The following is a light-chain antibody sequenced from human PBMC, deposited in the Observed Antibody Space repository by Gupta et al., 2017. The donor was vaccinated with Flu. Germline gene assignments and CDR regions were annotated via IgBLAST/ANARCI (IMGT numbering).Light chain of an antibody. V-gene: IGKV3-15*01. J-gene: IGKJ3*01. CDR3: QQYDNWPPFT. Sequence: EIVMTQSPATLSVSAVERVTLSCRANQSVNSRLSWYQQQPGQAPRLLIYGASTRATDVPARFSGSGSGTEFTLTISSLQSGDFAVYYCQQYDNWPPFTFGPGTTVDLK. CDR2: GAS. CDR1: QSVNSR.